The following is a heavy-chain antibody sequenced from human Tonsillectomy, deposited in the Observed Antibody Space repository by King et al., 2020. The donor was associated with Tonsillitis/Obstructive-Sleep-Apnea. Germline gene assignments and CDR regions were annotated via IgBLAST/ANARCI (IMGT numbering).Heavy chain of an antibody. Sequence: QLVKSGAEVKKPGASVKVSCKASGYTFTNFGITWVRQAPGQGLEWMGWLSAYIGDTNYAQKLQGRVTMTTDTSTSTAYMDLLSLRSDDTAVYYCARVEVDTAMGVFDYWVHGTLVTVSS. D-gene: IGHD5-18*01. CDR1: GYTFTNFG. CDR3: ARVEVDTAMGVFDY. J-gene: IGHJ4*01. V-gene: IGHV1-18*01. CDR2: LSAYIGDT.